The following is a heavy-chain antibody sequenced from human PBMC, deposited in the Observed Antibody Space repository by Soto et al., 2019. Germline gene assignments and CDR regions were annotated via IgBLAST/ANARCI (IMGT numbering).Heavy chain of an antibody. J-gene: IGHJ4*02. CDR2: ISGSGGRT. CDR3: AKAPRPDLNYFDY. CDR1: GFTFSSYA. V-gene: IGHV3-23*01. Sequence: EVQLLESGGGLVQPGGSLRLSCAASGFTFSSYAMSWVRQAPGQGLEWVSAISGSGGRTYYADSVKGRFTISRDNSKNTLYLQMNSLRSEDTAVYYCAKAPRPDLNYFDYWGQGTLVTVSS. D-gene: IGHD3-3*01.